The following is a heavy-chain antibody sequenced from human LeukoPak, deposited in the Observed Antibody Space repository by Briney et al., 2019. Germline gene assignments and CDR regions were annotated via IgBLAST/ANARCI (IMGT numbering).Heavy chain of an antibody. J-gene: IGHJ3*02. CDR3: ARGVYSSAPDAFDI. CDR2: ISGSGSSI. D-gene: IGHD6-25*01. Sequence: GGSLRLSCAASGFTCSSYIMNWGRQAPGKGLEWVSYISGSGSSIYYADSVKGRFTISRDNAKDSLYLQMNSLRAEDTAVYYCARGVYSSAPDAFDIWGQGTMVTVSS. CDR1: GFTCSSYI. V-gene: IGHV3-48*01.